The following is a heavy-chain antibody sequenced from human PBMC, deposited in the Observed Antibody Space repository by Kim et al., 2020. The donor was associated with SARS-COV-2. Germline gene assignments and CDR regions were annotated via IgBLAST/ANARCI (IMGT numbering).Heavy chain of an antibody. D-gene: IGHD3-3*01. Sequence: GGSLRLSCAASGFTFSSYAMHWVRQAPGKGLEWVAVISYDGSNKYYADSVKGRFTIPRDNSKNTLYLQMNSLRAEDTAVYYCARDYGGSGDFWTYYYYYG. CDR3: ARDYGGSGDFWTYYYYYG. J-gene: IGHJ6*01. CDR2: ISYDGSNK. V-gene: IGHV3-30*04. CDR1: GFTFSSYA.